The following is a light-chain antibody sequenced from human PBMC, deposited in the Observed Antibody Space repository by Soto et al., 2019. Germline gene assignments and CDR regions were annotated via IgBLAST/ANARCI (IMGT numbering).Light chain of an antibody. CDR1: QSVSYN. Sequence: ETVMTQSPATLSVSPGDRATLSCSASQSVSYNLAWYQQKPGQAPRLLIYGASSRATGIPDRFSGSGSGTDFTLTISRLEPEDFAVYYCQQYGSSPRTLGQGTKVDIK. CDR2: GAS. V-gene: IGKV3-20*01. J-gene: IGKJ1*01. CDR3: QQYGSSPRT.